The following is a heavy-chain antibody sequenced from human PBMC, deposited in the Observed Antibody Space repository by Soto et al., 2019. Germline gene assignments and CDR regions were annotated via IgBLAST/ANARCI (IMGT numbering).Heavy chain of an antibody. V-gene: IGHV1-69*01. CDR3: ARDRNSSSWYYYYYGMDV. Sequence: QVQLVQSGAEVKKPGSSVKVSCKASGGTFSSYAISWVRQAPGQGLEWMGGIIPIFGTANYAQKVQGRVTITADESTSTAYMELSSLRSEDTAVYYCARDRNSSSWYYYYYGMDVWGQGTTVTVSS. D-gene: IGHD6-13*01. J-gene: IGHJ6*02. CDR1: GGTFSSYA. CDR2: IIPIFGTA.